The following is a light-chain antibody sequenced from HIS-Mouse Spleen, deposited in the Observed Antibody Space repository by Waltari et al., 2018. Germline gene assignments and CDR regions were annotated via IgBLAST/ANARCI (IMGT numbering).Light chain of an antibody. J-gene: IGKJ1*01. CDR3: QQLNSYPPT. CDR2: AAS. Sequence: DIQLTQSPSFLSASVGYRLTITCRASQGISSYLAWYQQKPGKAPKLLIYAASTLQSGVPSRFSGSGSGTEFTLTISSLQPEDFATYYCQQLNSYPPTFGQGTKVEIK. CDR1: QGISSY. V-gene: IGKV1-9*01.